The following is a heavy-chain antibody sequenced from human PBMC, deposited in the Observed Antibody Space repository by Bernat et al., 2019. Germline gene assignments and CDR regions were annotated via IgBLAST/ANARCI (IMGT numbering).Heavy chain of an antibody. D-gene: IGHD4-11*01. Sequence: EVQLVESGGGLVQPGGSLRLSCAASGFTVSSNYLSWVRQAPGKGLEWVSVIYSGGSTYYADSVKGRFTISRDNSKNTLYLQMNSLRAEDTAVYYCASVSNLVDDAFDIWGQGTMVTVSS. CDR1: GFTVSSNY. CDR3: ASVSNLVDDAFDI. CDR2: IYSGGST. J-gene: IGHJ3*02. V-gene: IGHV3-66*01.